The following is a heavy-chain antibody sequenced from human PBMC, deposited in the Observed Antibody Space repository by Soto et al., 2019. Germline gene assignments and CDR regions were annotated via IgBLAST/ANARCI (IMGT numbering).Heavy chain of an antibody. Sequence: QVQLVQSGAEVKQPGASVKVSCKASGYTLTSYDINWVRQATGQGLEWMGWMSLNSGNTGSAQKFQGRLTMTRNPSINTVYMELSSLRSDDTAVYYCARRAETNGWNGFGADKYYFDFWGQGTLVTVSS. CDR3: ARRAETNGWNGFGADKYYFDF. D-gene: IGHD1-1*01. J-gene: IGHJ4*02. V-gene: IGHV1-8*01. CDR1: GYTLTSYD. CDR2: MSLNSGNT.